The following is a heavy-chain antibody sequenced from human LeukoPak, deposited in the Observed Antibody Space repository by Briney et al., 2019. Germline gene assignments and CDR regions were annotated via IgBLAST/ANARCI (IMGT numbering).Heavy chain of an antibody. V-gene: IGHV1-46*01. D-gene: IGHD3-3*01. CDR3: ARGPLQYYDFWSGSHFDY. CDR2: INPSGGST. CDR1: GYTFTSYY. Sequence: GASVKVSCKASGYTFTSYYMHWVRQAPGQGLEWMGIINPSGGSTSYAQKFQGRVTMTRDTSTSTVYMELCSLRSEDTAVYYCARGPLQYYDFWSGSHFDYWGQGTLVTVSS. J-gene: IGHJ4*02.